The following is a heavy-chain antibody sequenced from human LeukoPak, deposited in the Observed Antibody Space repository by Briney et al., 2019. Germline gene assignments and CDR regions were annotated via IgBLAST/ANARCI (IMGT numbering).Heavy chain of an antibody. J-gene: IGHJ3*02. CDR3: ARGQGAFDI. CDR2: ISGYNSNT. CDR1: GYTFNRYD. V-gene: IGHV1-18*01. Sequence: ASVKVSCKASGYTFNRYDISWVRQAPGQGLEWMGWISGYNSNTYYIQKLQGRVTMTTDTSTSTAYMELRSRRSDDTAVYYCARGQGAFDIWGQGTMVTVSS.